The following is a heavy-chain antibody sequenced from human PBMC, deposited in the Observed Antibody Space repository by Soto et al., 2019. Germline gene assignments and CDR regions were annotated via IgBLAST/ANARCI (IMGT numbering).Heavy chain of an antibody. Sequence: EVQLLESGGGLVQPGGSLRLTCAASGFTFSSYAMTWVRQAPGKGLEWVSSISGSGGSTYYADSVRGRFTISRDNSKNTLYLQMNSLAADDTAVYSCAKDGRARQQLTYYYGMDVWGQGTTVTVSS. CDR1: GFTFSSYA. CDR2: ISGSGGST. CDR3: AKDGRARQQLTYYYGMDV. J-gene: IGHJ6*02. D-gene: IGHD1-1*01. V-gene: IGHV3-23*01.